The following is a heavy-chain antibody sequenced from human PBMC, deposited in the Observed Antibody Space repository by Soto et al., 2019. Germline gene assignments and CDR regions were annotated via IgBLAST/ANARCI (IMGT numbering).Heavy chain of an antibody. V-gene: IGHV1-69*01. J-gene: IGHJ4*02. D-gene: IGHD6-13*01. CDR1: GGTFSSYA. Sequence: QVQLVQSGAEVKKPGSSVKVSCKASGGTFSSYAISWVRQAPGQGLEWMGGIIPIFGTANYAQKFQGRVTNTADESTSTAYMELSSLRSEDTAVYYCARDQHSSSWSYMMGGGPYYFDYWGQGTLVTVSS. CDR2: IIPIFGTA. CDR3: ARDQHSSSWSYMMGGGPYYFDY.